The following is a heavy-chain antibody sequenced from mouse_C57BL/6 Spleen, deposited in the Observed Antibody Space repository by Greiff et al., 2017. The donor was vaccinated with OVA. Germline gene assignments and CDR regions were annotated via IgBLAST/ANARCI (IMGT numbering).Heavy chain of an antibody. CDR2: IHPNSGST. D-gene: IGHD2-4*01. Sequence: QVQLQQPGAELVKPGASVKLSCKASGYTFTSYWMHWVKQRPGQGLEWIGMIHPNSGSTNYNEKFKSKATLTVDKSSSTAYMQLSSLTSEDSAVYYGASGDYDYDGGSMDYWGQGTSVTVSS. V-gene: IGHV1-64*01. J-gene: IGHJ4*01. CDR1: GYTFTSYW. CDR3: ASGDYDYDGGSMDY.